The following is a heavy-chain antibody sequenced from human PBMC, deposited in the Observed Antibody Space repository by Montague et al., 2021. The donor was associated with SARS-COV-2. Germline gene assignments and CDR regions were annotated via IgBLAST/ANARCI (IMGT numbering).Heavy chain of an antibody. D-gene: IGHD2-2*01. CDR2: ISHSGST. CDR3: ARVPYRLLFVPRYYGMDV. J-gene: IGHJ6*02. Sequence: SETLSLTCAVYGGSLSGYYWSWIRQPPEEGLEWTAEISHSGSTSYNPSLKGRVTISVDTSKNQFSLKLSSATAADTAVYYCARVPYRLLFVPRYYGMDVWGQGTTVTVSS. CDR1: GGSLSGYY. V-gene: IGHV4-34*01.